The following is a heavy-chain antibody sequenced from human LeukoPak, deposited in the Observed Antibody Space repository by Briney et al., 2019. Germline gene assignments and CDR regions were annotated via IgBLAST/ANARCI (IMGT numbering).Heavy chain of an antibody. Sequence: PGGSLRLSCAASGFTFSSYWMHWARQVPGKGLVWVSRINPGGSSIAYVDPVKGRFTISRDNAKNTLYLQMDSLRAEDTAVYYCARSNQADDYWGQGTLVTVSS. J-gene: IGHJ4*02. CDR2: INPGGSSI. D-gene: IGHD1-14*01. V-gene: IGHV3-74*01. CDR3: ARSNQADDY. CDR1: GFTFSSYW.